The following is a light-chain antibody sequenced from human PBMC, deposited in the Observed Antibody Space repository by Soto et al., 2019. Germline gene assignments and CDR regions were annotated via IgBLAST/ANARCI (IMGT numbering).Light chain of an antibody. J-gene: IGLJ2*01. CDR2: DVT. V-gene: IGLV2-11*01. CDR3: CSYSGAYTVL. Sequence: QSALTQPRSVSGSPGQSVTISCTGTSRDVGGYIYVSWYQHHPGKAPKLIIYDVTKRPSGVPHRFSGSKSGNTASLTISGLQAEDEADYYCCSYSGAYTVLFGGGTKVTVL. CDR1: SRDVGGYIY.